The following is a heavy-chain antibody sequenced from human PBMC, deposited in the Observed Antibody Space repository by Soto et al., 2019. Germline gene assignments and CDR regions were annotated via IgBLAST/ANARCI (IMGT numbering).Heavy chain of an antibody. CDR3: ARSPLYDFWSGYSLYYYYYGMDV. CDR2: IYYSGST. D-gene: IGHD3-3*01. V-gene: IGHV4-31*03. J-gene: IGHJ6*02. CDR1: GGSISSGGYY. Sequence: SETLSLTCTVPGGSISSGGYYWSWIRQHPGKGLEWIGYIYYSGSTYYNPSLKSRVTISVDTSKNQFSLKLSSVTAADTAVYYCARSPLYDFWSGYSLYYYYYGMDVWGQGTTVTVSS.